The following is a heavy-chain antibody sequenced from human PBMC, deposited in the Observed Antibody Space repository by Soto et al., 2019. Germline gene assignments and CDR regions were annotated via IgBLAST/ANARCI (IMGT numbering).Heavy chain of an antibody. CDR3: AVYGGNSGVRFDP. CDR1: GGSFSGYY. D-gene: IGHD4-17*01. CDR2: INHSGST. V-gene: IGHV4-34*01. J-gene: IGHJ5*02. Sequence: SETLSLTCAVYGGSFSGYYWSWIRQPPGKGLEWIGEINHSGSTNYNPSLKSRVTISVDTSKNQFSLKLSSVTAADTAVYYCAVYGGNSGVRFDPWGQGTRVTVSS.